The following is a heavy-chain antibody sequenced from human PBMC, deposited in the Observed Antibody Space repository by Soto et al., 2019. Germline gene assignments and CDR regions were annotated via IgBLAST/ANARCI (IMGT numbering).Heavy chain of an antibody. CDR1: GGSFTGYY. CDR2: INQSGST. J-gene: IGHJ6*02. CDR3: ASASSDFYGNGGPSYYFGMDV. V-gene: IGHV4-34*01. Sequence: PSETLSLTCAVYGGSFTGYYWTWIRQPPGKGLEWIGEINQSGSTNYNPSLKSRVTISADTSKNQFSLKLNSVTAADTAVYYCASASSDFYGNGGPSYYFGMDVWGQGTMVTVSS. D-gene: IGHD2-15*01.